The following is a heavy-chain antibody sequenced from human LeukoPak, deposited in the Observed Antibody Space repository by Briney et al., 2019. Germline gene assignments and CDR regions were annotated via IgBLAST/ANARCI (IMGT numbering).Heavy chain of an antibody. Sequence: GGSLRLSCAASGFAFNKYWMHWVRQTPGKGLVWVSRINGDGSTTSYADSVKGGFTISRDNAKNTLYLQMSSLRAEDTAVYNCATGNYYDSRGYYTFGHWGQGTLVTVSS. J-gene: IGHJ4*02. CDR3: ATGNYYDSRGYYTFGH. CDR1: GFAFNKYW. CDR2: INGDGSTT. V-gene: IGHV3-74*01. D-gene: IGHD3-22*01.